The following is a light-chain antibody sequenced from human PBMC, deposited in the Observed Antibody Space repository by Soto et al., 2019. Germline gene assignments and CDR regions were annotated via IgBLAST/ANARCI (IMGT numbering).Light chain of an antibody. J-gene: IGLJ3*02. CDR2: GVS. V-gene: IGLV2-14*03. CDR3: SSFSSSNTVV. CDR1: SSDVGGYNY. Sequence: QSVLTQPASVSGSPGQSITISCTGTSSDVGGYNYVSWYQQHPGKAPKLIISGVSDRPSGISSRFSGSKSGNTASLTISGLRAEDESDYYCSSFSSSNTVVFGGGTKVTVL.